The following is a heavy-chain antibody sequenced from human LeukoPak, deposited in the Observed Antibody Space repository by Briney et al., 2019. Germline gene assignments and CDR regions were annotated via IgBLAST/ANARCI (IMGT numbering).Heavy chain of an antibody. D-gene: IGHD4-23*01. CDR2: IRSKANSYAT. V-gene: IGHV3-73*01. CDR3: TITDYGGNSGFDY. Sequence: PGGSLRLSCAASGFTFSGSAMHWVRQASGKGLEWVGRIRSKANSYATAYAASVKGRFTISRDDSKNTAYLQMNRLKTGVTAVYYCTITDYGGNSGFDYWGQGTLVTVSS. CDR1: GFTFSGSA. J-gene: IGHJ4*02.